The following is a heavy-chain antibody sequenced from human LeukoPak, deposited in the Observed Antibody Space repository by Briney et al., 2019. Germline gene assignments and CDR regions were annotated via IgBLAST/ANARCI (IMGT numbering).Heavy chain of an antibody. CDR3: TRAVRMSGDAFDF. D-gene: IGHD2/OR15-2a*01. CDR1: GFTFGAYP. CDR2: IRTQAYGGTT. Sequence: PGRSLRLSCTGSGFTFGAYPMSWVRQAPGKGLQLVAYIRTQAYGGTTEYAASVTDRFTMSRDDSRSIAYLQMNSLKTEGTAIYYCTRAVRMSGDAFDFWGQGTMVTVSS. V-gene: IGHV3-49*04. J-gene: IGHJ3*01.